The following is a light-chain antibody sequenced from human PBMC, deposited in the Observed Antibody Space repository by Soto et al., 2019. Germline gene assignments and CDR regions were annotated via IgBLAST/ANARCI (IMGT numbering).Light chain of an antibody. CDR3: HQYDSSPGT. CDR1: QPVNNN. CDR2: DSS. V-gene: IGKV3-20*01. Sequence: IVLTQSPATLSVSPGDRATLSCRSSQPVNNNLAWYQHKPGQAPRLLIFDSSNRATGTPDRFSGSGSGTDFTLTITRLEPEDFAVYYCHQYDSSPGTFGQGTKVDIK. J-gene: IGKJ1*01.